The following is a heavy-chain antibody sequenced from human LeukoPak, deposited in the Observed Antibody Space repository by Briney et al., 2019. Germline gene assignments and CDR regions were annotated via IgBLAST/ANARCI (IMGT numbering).Heavy chain of an antibody. CDR3: ARDATRGGDFDY. Sequence: PSEPLSLTCTVSGGSISSSSYYWGWIRQPPGKGLEWLGSIYYSGSTYYNPSLKSRVTISVDTSKNQFSLKLSSVTAADTAVYYCARDATRGGDFDYWGQGTLVTVSS. CDR1: GGSISSSSYY. CDR2: IYYSGST. D-gene: IGHD3-10*01. J-gene: IGHJ4*02. V-gene: IGHV4-39*01.